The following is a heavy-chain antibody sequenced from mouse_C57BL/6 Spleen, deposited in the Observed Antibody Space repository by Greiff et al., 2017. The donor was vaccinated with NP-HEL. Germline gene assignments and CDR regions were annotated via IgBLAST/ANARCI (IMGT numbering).Heavy chain of an antibody. D-gene: IGHD1-1*01. CDR3: SRSPFTTVEYYFDY. V-gene: IGHV3-8*01. CDR1: GFSITSDY. J-gene: IGHJ2*01. CDR2: ISYSGST. Sequence: EVKLMESGPGLAKPSQTLSLSCSVSGFSITSDYWNWFRKFPGNNLEYMGYISYSGSTYYNPPPKRRISITRDTSKNQYYLQLNSVTTEDTATYYCSRSPFTTVEYYFDYWGQGTTLTVSS.